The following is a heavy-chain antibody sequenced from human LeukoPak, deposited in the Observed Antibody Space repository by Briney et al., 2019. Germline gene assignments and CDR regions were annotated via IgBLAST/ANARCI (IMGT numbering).Heavy chain of an antibody. CDR1: GYTFTGYY. V-gene: IGHV1-2*06. D-gene: IGHD2-21*02. J-gene: IGHJ1*01. Sequence: ASVKVFCKASGYTFTGYYMHWVRQAPGQGLEWMGRINPNSGGTNYAQKFQGRVTMTRDTSISTAYMELSRLRSDDTAVYYCASDSHIVVVTAIHRYFQHWGQGTLVTVSP. CDR2: INPNSGGT. CDR3: ASDSHIVVVTAIHRYFQH.